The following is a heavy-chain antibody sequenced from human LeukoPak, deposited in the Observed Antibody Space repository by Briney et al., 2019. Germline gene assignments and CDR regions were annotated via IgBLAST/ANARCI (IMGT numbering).Heavy chain of an antibody. D-gene: IGHD5-18*01. V-gene: IGHV3-7*04. CDR3: ARVKRYNYAHGTDY. CDR1: GFNINTYW. CDR2: IKQDGSEI. J-gene: IGHJ4*02. Sequence: GGSLRLSCAASGFNINTYWMSWVRQAPGTGLEWVANIKQDGSEIYYVKSVKDRFTISRDNAKYSLYLQMSGLRAEDTAVYYCARVKRYNYAHGTDYWGQGTLVTVSS.